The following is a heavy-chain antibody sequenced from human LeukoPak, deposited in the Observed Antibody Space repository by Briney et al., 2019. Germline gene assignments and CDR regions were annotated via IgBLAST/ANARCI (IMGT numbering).Heavy chain of an antibody. J-gene: IGHJ4*02. CDR3: AKDRDDYVWGTHRSLDH. CDR1: GFTFSSYG. V-gene: IGHV3-30*02. Sequence: GGSLRLSCAASGFTFSSYGMHWVRQAPGKGLEWVAFIRYDGSNKYYADSVKGQFTISRDNSKNTLYLQMNSLRAEDTAVYYCAKDRDDYVWGTHRSLDHWGQGTLVTVSS. CDR2: IRYDGSNK. D-gene: IGHD3-16*02.